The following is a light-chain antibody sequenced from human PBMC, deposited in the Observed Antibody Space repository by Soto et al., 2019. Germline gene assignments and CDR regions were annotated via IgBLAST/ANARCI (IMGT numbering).Light chain of an antibody. Sequence: QSALTQPASVSGSPGQSITISCTGTSSDVGSYNLVSWYQQHPGKAPKLMIYEGSKRPSGVSNRFSGSKSGNTASLTISGLQAEDEADYYCCSAGKVFGGGTKLTVL. J-gene: IGLJ2*01. V-gene: IGLV2-23*01. CDR3: CSAGKV. CDR2: EGS. CDR1: SSDVGSYNL.